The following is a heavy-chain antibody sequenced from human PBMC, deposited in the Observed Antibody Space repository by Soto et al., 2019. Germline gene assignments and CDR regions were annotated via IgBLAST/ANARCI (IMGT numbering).Heavy chain of an antibody. CDR1: GYTFTNYG. CDR3: ARDRYSSGWYYFDY. V-gene: IGHV1-18*01. CDR2: INVYNGNT. J-gene: IGHJ4*02. D-gene: IGHD6-19*01. Sequence: ASVKVSCKASGYTFTNYGISWVRQAPGQGLEWMGWINVYNGNTKYAQKVQGRVTMTTDTSTSTAYMELSSLRSEDTAVYYCARDRYSSGWYYFDYWGQGTLVTVSS.